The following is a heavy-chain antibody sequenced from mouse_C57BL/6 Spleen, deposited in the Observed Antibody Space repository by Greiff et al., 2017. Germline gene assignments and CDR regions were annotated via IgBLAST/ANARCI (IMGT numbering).Heavy chain of an antibody. J-gene: IGHJ2*01. D-gene: IGHD2-5*01. Sequence: QVQLQQSGAELVRPGTSVKVSSKASGYAFTNYLIEWVKQRPGQGLEWIGVINPGSGGTNYNEKFKGKATLTADKSSSTAYMQLSSLTSEDSAVYFCARSGDYSNFDYWGQGTTLTVSS. V-gene: IGHV1-54*01. CDR1: GYAFTNYL. CDR2: INPGSGGT. CDR3: ARSGDYSNFDY.